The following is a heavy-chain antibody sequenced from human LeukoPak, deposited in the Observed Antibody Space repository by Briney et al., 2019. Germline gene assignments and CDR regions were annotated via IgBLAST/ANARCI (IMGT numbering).Heavy chain of an antibody. CDR1: GDSISSGDYY. V-gene: IGHV4-61*02. CDR2: ISSSGST. J-gene: IGHJ3*02. Sequence: PSQALSLTCTVSGDSISSGDYYWSWIRQPAGKGLEWIGRISSSGSTNYNPSLKSRVTISVDTSKNQFSLKLSSVTAADTAVYFCARGPYSYDSSGAFDIWGQGTMVTVSS. D-gene: IGHD3-22*01. CDR3: ARGPYSYDSSGAFDI.